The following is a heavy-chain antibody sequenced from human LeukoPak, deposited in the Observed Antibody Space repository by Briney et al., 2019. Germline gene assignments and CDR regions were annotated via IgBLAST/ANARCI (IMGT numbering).Heavy chain of an antibody. D-gene: IGHD3-22*01. Sequence: ASVKVSCKASGYTFTSYGISWVRQAPGQGLEWMGWISAYNGNTNYAQKLQGRVTMTTDTSTSTAYMELRSLRSEDTAVYYCARTKGDSSGYSHFDYWGQGTLSPSPQ. V-gene: IGHV1-18*01. CDR2: ISAYNGNT. CDR3: ARTKGDSSGYSHFDY. J-gene: IGHJ4*02. CDR1: GYTFTSYG.